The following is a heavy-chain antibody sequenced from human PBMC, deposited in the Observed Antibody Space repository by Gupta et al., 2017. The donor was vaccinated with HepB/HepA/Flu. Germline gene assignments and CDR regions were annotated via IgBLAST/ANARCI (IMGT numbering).Heavy chain of an antibody. CDR2: INSDGTWM. D-gene: IGHD1-1*01. V-gene: IGHV3-74*01. Sequence: EVQLVESGGGLVQPGGSLRLSCAASGFTFRNYWTHWVRQAPGQGLVWVSSINSDGTWMTYADSVKGRFTISRDNAKSTLFLQMNSLRAEDTTVYYCARGLSGASTLYMDVWGKGTTVTVSS. J-gene: IGHJ6*03. CDR3: ARGLSGASTLYMDV. CDR1: GFTFRNYW.